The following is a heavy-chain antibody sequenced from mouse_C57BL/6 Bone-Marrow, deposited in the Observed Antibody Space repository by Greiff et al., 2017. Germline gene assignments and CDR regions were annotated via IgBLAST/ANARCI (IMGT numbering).Heavy chain of an antibody. CDR1: GYTFTDYY. V-gene: IGHV1-26*01. Sequence: VQLQQSGPELVKPGASVKISCKASGYTFTDYYMNWVKQSHGKSLEWIGDINPNNGGTSYNQKLKGKATLTVDKSSSTAYMELRSLTSEDSAVYYCARDYYGSSWYFDYGGQGTSRTVSS. D-gene: IGHD1-1*01. CDR3: ARDYYGSSWYFDY. J-gene: IGHJ2*03. CDR2: INPNNGGT.